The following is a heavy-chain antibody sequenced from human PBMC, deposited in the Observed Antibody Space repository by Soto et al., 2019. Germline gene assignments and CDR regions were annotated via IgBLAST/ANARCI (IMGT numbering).Heavy chain of an antibody. CDR3: ARHVSSFIVVVVAATHIDY. CDR2: IYYSGST. Sequence: QLQLQESVPGLVKPSETLSLTCTVSGGSISSSSYYWGWIRQPPGKGLEWIGSIYYSGSTYYNPSLKSRVTISVDTPKNQFSLRLSSVTAADTAVYYCARHVSSFIVVVVAATHIDYWGQGTLVTVSS. CDR1: GGSISSSSYY. D-gene: IGHD2-15*01. V-gene: IGHV4-39*01. J-gene: IGHJ4*02.